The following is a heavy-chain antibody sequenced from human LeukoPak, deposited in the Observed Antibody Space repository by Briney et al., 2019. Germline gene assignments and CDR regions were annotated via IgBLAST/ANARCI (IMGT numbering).Heavy chain of an antibody. CDR3: AKWSGENSNHFDY. D-gene: IGHD4-11*01. Sequence: GGSLRLSCAASGLTFSSHWMHWVRQAPGKGLVWVSRITNDGSSTTYADSVKGRFTISRDNAKNTLYLQMNSLRAEDTAVYYCAKWSGENSNHFDYWGQGTLVTVSS. CDR1: GLTFSSHW. V-gene: IGHV3-74*01. J-gene: IGHJ4*02. CDR2: ITNDGSST.